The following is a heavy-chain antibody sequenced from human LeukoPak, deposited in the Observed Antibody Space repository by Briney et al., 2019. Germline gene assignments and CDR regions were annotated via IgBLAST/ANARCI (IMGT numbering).Heavy chain of an antibody. Sequence: GGSLRLSCAGSGFTFSSYSMNWVRQAPGKGLEWVSYISSSSSTIYYADFVKGRFTISRDNAKKSLYLQMNSLGAEDTAVYYCAIEGTFDIWGQGTMVTVSS. CDR3: AIEGTFDI. CDR1: GFTFSSYS. CDR2: ISSSSSTI. J-gene: IGHJ3*02. V-gene: IGHV3-48*01.